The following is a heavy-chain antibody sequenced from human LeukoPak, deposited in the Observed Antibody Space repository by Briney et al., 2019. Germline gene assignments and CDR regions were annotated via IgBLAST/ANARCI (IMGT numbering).Heavy chain of an antibody. Sequence: TLSLTCTVSGYAITSGGFSWNWIRQPPGKGLEWIGCIYDRGPAYYNPSLKSRFTISVDRPKNQFFLNVTSLTAADTAVYYCARSRQASGLFNSWGQGTLVVVSS. J-gene: IGHJ5*01. CDR2: IYDRGPA. CDR3: ARSRQASGLFNS. V-gene: IGHV4-30-2*01. CDR1: GYAITSGGFS. D-gene: IGHD3-10*01.